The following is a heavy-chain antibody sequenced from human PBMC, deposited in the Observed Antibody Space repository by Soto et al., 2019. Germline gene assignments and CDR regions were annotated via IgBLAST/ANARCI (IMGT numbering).Heavy chain of an antibody. V-gene: IGHV1-24*01. Sequence: ASVKVSCKVSGYTLTELSMHWVRQAPGKGLEWMGCFDAEDGETIYAQKLQGRVTMTEDTSTSTAYMELRSLRSDDTAVYYCARVYFPGGRYYYYYYMDVWGKGTTVTVSS. D-gene: IGHD1-26*01. CDR3: ARVYFPGGRYYYYYYMDV. CDR1: GYTLTELS. CDR2: FDAEDGET. J-gene: IGHJ6*03.